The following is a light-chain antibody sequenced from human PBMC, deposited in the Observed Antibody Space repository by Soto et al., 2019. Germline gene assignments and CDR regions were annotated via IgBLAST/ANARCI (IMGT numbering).Light chain of an antibody. Sequence: DIQMTQYPSSLSASVGDRVTITCRASQSITTYLNWYQHKPGKAPKLLMYGASRLQSGAPSRFSGSGSGTEFTLTISSLQPEDFATYYCHQSYGDPPTFGQGTRLEI. V-gene: IGKV1-39*01. CDR1: QSITTY. CDR3: HQSYGDPPT. J-gene: IGKJ5*01. CDR2: GAS.